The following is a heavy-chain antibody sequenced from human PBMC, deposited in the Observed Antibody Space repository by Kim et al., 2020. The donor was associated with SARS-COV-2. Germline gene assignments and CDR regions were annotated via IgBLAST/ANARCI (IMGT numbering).Heavy chain of an antibody. D-gene: IGHD6-19*01. CDR3: ARLGGDSSGWFRHY. Sequence: SETLSLTCAVYGGSFSGYYWSWIRQPPGKGLEWIGEINHSGSTNYNPSLKSRVTISLDTSKNQFFLKVNSVTAADTAVYYCARLGGDSSGWFRHYWGQGTLVTVSS. CDR1: GGSFSGYY. V-gene: IGHV4-34*01. CDR2: INHSGST. J-gene: IGHJ4*02.